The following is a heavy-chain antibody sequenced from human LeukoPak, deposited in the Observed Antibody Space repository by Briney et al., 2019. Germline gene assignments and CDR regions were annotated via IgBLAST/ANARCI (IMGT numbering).Heavy chain of an antibody. J-gene: IGHJ6*02. Sequence: SVKVSCKASGGTFSSYAISWVRQAPGQGLEWMGGIIPIFGTANYAQKFQGRVTMTTDTSTSTAYMELRSLRSDDTAVYYCARVRGRGDYYGMDVWGQGTTVTVSS. CDR2: IIPIFGTA. D-gene: IGHD2-15*01. CDR1: GGTFSSYA. CDR3: ARVRGRGDYYGMDV. V-gene: IGHV1-69*05.